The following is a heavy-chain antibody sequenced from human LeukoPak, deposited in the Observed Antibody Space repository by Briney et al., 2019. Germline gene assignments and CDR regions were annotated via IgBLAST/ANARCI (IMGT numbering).Heavy chain of an antibody. J-gene: IGHJ6*03. V-gene: IGHV4-34*01. CDR2: INHSGST. Sequence: SETLSLTRAVCGGSFSGYYWSWIRKPPGKGLEWIGEINHSGSTNYNPSLKSRVTISVDTSNAQFSLKLSSVSAGDKAMYYGARVGYCSSTSCYEDMDVWGKGTTVTVSS. CDR3: ARVGYCSSTSCYEDMDV. D-gene: IGHD2-2*01. CDR1: GGSFSGYY.